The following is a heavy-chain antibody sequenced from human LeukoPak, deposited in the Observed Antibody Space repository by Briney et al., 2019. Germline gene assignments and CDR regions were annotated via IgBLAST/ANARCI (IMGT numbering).Heavy chain of an antibody. CDR1: GFTFISYA. Sequence: GGSLRLSCAASGFTFISYAIHWVRQAPGKGLEWVAVISFHVTDSFYADSVKGRFTISRDNSKNTLYLQMSSLRADDTAVYYCAKDRLYDSSGPYFDYWGQGTLVTVSS. J-gene: IGHJ4*02. V-gene: IGHV3-30*04. D-gene: IGHD3-22*01. CDR3: AKDRLYDSSGPYFDY. CDR2: ISFHVTDS.